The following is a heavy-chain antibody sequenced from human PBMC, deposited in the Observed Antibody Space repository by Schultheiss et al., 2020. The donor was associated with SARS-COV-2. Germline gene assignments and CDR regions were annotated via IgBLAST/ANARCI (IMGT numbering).Heavy chain of an antibody. CDR2: IDHSGST. CDR1: GGSFSGYY. D-gene: IGHD6-13*01. CDR3: AAIAAADSGEYYFDY. Sequence: SQTLSLTCAVYGGSFSGYYWSWIRQPPGKGLEWIGEIDHSGSTNYNPSLKSRVTMSVDTSKNQFSLKLSSVTAADTAVYYCAAIAAADSGEYYFDYWGQGTLVTVSS. J-gene: IGHJ4*02. V-gene: IGHV4-34*01.